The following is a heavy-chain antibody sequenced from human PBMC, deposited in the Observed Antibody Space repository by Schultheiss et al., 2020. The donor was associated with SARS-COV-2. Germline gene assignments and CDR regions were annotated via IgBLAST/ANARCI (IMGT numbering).Heavy chain of an antibody. D-gene: IGHD5-18*01. J-gene: IGHJ3*02. V-gene: IGHV4-30-2*01. CDR1: GGSISSGGYY. Sequence: SQTLSLTCAVSGGSISSGGYYWSWIRQPPGKGLEWIGEINHSGSTNYNPSLKSRVTISVDTSKNQFSLKLSSVTAADTAVYYCARIGIQLWLRPFDDAFDIWGQGTMVTVSS. CDR2: INHSGST. CDR3: ARIGIQLWLRPFDDAFDI.